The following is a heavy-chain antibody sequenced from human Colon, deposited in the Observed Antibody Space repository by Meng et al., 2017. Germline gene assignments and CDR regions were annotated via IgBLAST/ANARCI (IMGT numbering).Heavy chain of an antibody. Sequence: QVQVQWSCPGLVKPSETRSLTCSVSGASIRGGGYYWSWIRQVPGKGLDLIGYIYYSENTYYKPSLQSRAIISVDTSKNEFSLRLSSVSAAXXAVYYXARRYGSGTYPFDFWGQGILVTVSS. CDR3: ARRYGSGTYPFDF. CDR1: GASIRGGGYY. CDR2: IYYSENT. V-gene: IGHV4-31*03. J-gene: IGHJ4*02. D-gene: IGHD3-10*01.